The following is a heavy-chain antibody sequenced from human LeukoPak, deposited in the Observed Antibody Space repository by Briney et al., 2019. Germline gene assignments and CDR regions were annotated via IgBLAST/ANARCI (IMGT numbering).Heavy chain of an antibody. J-gene: IGHJ3*02. CDR3: AKDPAYGDYNLGDI. Sequence: QPGGSLTLSCSPSAFTFSIYAMSCVPHTPQKRLEWVSAISGSVGRTYYTDPVKGRFTISRDNSKNTLYLQMNSPSAEDTAVYYCAKDPAYGDYNLGDIWGQGTMVSVSS. D-gene: IGHD4-17*01. CDR2: ISGSVGRT. V-gene: IGHV3-23*01. CDR1: AFTFSIYA.